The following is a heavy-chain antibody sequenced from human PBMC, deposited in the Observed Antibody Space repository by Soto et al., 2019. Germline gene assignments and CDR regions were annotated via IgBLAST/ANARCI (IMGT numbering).Heavy chain of an antibody. Sequence: SLRLSCAASGFTFDDYAMHWVRQAPGKGLEWVSGISWNSGSIGYADSVKGRFTISRDNAKNSLYLQMNSLRPEDTALYYCAKDIMTTVTIPDYWGQGTLVTVSS. CDR2: ISWNSGSI. CDR3: AKDIMTTVTIPDY. J-gene: IGHJ4*02. CDR1: GFTFDDYA. D-gene: IGHD4-17*01. V-gene: IGHV3-9*01.